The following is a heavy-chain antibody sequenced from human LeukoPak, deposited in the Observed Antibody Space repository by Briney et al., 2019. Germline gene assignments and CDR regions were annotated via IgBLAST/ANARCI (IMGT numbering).Heavy chain of an antibody. CDR1: GVSIRSYS. V-gene: IGHV4-4*07. CDR2: IQTSGST. CDR3: AREGGGDFSDYFDS. Sequence: SETLSLTCSVSGVSIRSYSWSWIRQPSGKGLEWIGRIQTSGSTNYNPSLRSRVTMSVDTSKNQFSLKLSSVTAADTAVYYCAREGGGDFSDYFDSWGPGNLVNVSS. D-gene: IGHD1-26*01. J-gene: IGHJ4*02.